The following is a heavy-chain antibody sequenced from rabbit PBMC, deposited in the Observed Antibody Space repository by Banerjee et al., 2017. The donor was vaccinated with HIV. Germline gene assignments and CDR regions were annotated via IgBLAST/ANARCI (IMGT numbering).Heavy chain of an antibody. CDR2: IYTGTSGST. CDR1: GFDLSSYYY. CDR3: ARVYDDYGDLDL. V-gene: IGHV1S43*01. D-gene: IGHD2-1*01. Sequence: QEQLEESGGGLVTPAGTLTLTCKASGFDLSSYYYMCWVRQAPGKGLELIACIYTGTSGSTDYASWVNGRFTISSDNAQNTVDLQMNSLTAADTATYFCARVYDDYGDLDLWGPGTLVTVS. J-gene: IGHJ6*01.